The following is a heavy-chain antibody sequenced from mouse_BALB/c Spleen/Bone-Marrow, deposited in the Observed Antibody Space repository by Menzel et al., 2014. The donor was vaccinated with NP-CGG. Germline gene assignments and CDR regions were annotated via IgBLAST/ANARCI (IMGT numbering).Heavy chain of an antibody. D-gene: IGHD2-13*01. CDR3: TREGDSPFAH. CDR1: GYTFTSYY. V-gene: IGHV1S81*02. Sequence: VQLAESGAELVKPGASVKLSCKASGYTFTSYYMYWVKQRPGQGLEWIGEINPSNGGPNFNEKFKSKATLTVDKSSSTAYMQLSSLTSEESAVYYCTREGDSPFAHWGQGTLVTISA. CDR2: INPSNGGP. J-gene: IGHJ3*01.